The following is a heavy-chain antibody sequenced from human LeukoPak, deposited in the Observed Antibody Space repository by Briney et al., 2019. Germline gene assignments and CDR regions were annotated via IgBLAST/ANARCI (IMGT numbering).Heavy chain of an antibody. CDR3: ARRITGNWLDP. Sequence: GESLKISCKGSGYTFTNYWIGWVRQMPGKGLEWMGIIYPDDSDTNYSPSFQGQVTISADKSVTTAYLQWSSLKASDTAIYYCARRITGNWLDPWGQGTLVTVSS. D-gene: IGHD1-14*01. V-gene: IGHV5-51*01. CDR2: IYPDDSDT. CDR1: GYTFTNYW. J-gene: IGHJ5*02.